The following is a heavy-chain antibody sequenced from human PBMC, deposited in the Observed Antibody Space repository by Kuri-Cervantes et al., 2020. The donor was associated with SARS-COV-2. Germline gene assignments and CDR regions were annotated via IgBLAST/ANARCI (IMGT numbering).Heavy chain of an antibody. V-gene: IGHV3-48*02. CDR2: ISSSSSTI. Sequence: GGSLRLSCAASGLTFSSYSMNWVRQAPGKGLEWVSYISSSSSTIYYADSVKGRFTISRDNAKNSLYLQMNSLRDEDTAVYYCARDGLGYCSGGSCPTFDYWGQGTLVTVSS. D-gene: IGHD2-15*01. CDR3: ARDGLGYCSGGSCPTFDY. CDR1: GLTFSSYS. J-gene: IGHJ4*02.